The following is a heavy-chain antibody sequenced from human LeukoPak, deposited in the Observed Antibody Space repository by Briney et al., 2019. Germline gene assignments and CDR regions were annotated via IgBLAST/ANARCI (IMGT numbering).Heavy chain of an antibody. J-gene: IGHJ4*02. V-gene: IGHV4-31*03. CDR1: GGSISSGGYY. CDR2: IYYSGST. CDR3: ASRDYGDYSVDY. D-gene: IGHD4-17*01. Sequence: SETLSLTCTVSGGSISSGGYYWSWIRQHPGKGLEWIGCIYYSGSTYYNPSLKSRVTISVDTSKNQFSLKLSSVTAADTAVYYCASRDYGDYSVDYWGQGTLVTVSS.